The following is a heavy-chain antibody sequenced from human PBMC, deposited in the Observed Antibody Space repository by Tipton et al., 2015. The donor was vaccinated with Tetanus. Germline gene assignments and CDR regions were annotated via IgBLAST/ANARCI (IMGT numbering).Heavy chain of an antibody. V-gene: IGHV3-9*01. CDR2: ISWNSGSI. CDR1: GFTFDDYA. Sequence: SLRLSCAASGFTFDDYAMHWVRQAPGKGLEWVSGISWNSGSIGYADSVKGRFTISRDNAKNSLYLQMNSLRAEDTALYYCAKDIGVVAATGYFDYWGQGTLVTVSS. CDR3: AKDIGVVAATGYFDY. J-gene: IGHJ4*02. D-gene: IGHD2-15*01.